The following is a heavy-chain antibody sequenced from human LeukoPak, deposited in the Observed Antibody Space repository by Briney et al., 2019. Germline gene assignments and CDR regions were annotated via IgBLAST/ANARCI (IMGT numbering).Heavy chain of an antibody. J-gene: IGHJ6*02. D-gene: IGHD3-10*01. V-gene: IGHV3-7*01. Sequence: PSETLSLTCTVSGGSISSYYWSWVRQAPGKGLEWVANIKQDGSEKYYVDSVKGRFTISRDNAKNSLYLQMNSLRAEDTAVYYCARAPILLWFGDFYGMDVWGQGTTVTVSS. CDR2: IKQDGSEK. CDR1: GGSISSYY. CDR3: ARAPILLWFGDFYGMDV.